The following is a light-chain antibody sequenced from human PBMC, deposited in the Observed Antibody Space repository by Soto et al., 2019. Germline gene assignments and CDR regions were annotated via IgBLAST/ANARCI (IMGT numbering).Light chain of an antibody. CDR3: NSYTGSSPYV. V-gene: IGLV2-18*02. CDR1: SSDVGSYNR. Sequence: SVLTQPPSVCGSPGQSVAIACTGTSSDVGSYNRVSWYQQPPGAAPKLMIYEVSNRPSGVPDRFSGSKSGNTASLTISGLQAEDEAGYYCNSYTGSSPYVFGTGTKVTVL. J-gene: IGLJ1*01. CDR2: EVS.